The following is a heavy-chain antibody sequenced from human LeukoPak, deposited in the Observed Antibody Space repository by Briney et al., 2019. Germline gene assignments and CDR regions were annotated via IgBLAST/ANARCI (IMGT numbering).Heavy chain of an antibody. V-gene: IGHV4-34*01. J-gene: IGHJ4*02. CDR1: GGSFSGYY. CDR2: IYYSGST. Sequence: SETLSLTCAVYGGSFSGYYWSWIRQPPGKGLEWIGSIYYSGSTYYNPSLKSRVTISVDTSKNQFSLKLSSVTAADTAVYYCARLPLVRYYFDYWGQGTLVTVSS. CDR3: ARLPLVRYYFDY. D-gene: IGHD3-10*01.